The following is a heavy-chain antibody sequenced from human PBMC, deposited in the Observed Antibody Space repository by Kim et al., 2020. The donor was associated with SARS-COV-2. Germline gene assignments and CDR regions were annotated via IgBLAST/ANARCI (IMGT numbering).Heavy chain of an antibody. D-gene: IGHD6-13*01. CDR1: GFTFSSYA. V-gene: IGHV3-33*06. Sequence: GGSLRLSCAASGFTFSSYAMHWVRQAPGKGLEWVAVIWYDGSNKYYADSVKGRFTISRDNSKNTLYLQMNSLRAEDTAVYYCAKSVSPGSSSWYGFDYWGQGTLVTVSS. J-gene: IGHJ4*02. CDR3: AKSVSPGSSSWYGFDY. CDR2: IWYDGSNK.